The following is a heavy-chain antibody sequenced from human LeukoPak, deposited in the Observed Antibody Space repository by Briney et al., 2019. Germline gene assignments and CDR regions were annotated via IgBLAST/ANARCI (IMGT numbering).Heavy chain of an antibody. CDR1: GGSLSPYY. Sequence: PSETLSLTCTVSGGSLSPYYWTWIRQPRGKGLEWIGCIYHTGTTKYNPSLSYRVTISVETSKNQFSLRLKSVTAADTAIYYCARLDSGDHGNIPHWGQGTLVTVSS. J-gene: IGHJ1*01. CDR2: IYHTGTT. V-gene: IGHV4-59*08. CDR3: ARLDSGDHGNIPH. D-gene: IGHD1-26*01.